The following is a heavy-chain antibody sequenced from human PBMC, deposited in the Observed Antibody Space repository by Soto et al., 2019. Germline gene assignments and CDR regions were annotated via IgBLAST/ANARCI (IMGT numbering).Heavy chain of an antibody. CDR1: GYTFTGYY. D-gene: IGHD3-16*01. Sequence: ASVKVSCKASGYTFTGYYMHWVRQAPGQGLECMGWINPNSGGTNYAQKFQGRVTMTRXTXXSXXXMXLXXLRXDXTAVYYCAVMVLPPLYDYWGQGTLVTAPQ. V-gene: IGHV1-2*02. J-gene: IGHJ4*02. CDR2: INPNSGGT. CDR3: AVMVLPPLYDY.